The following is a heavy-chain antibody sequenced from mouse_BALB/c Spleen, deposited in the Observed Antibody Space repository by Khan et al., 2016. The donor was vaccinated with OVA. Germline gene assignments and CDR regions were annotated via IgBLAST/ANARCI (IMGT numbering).Heavy chain of an antibody. CDR3: VRSGAYYRYYGYFDV. V-gene: IGHV1-4*01. Sequence: QVQLQQSGAELARPGASVKMSCKASGYTFTTYTMHWVKQRPGQGLEWIGYINPSNGYTNYNQKFKDKATLTEDKSYSTAYMKLSSLTSEDSAVYYFVRSGAYYRYYGYFDVWGAGTTVTVSS. CDR2: INPSNGYT. J-gene: IGHJ1*01. D-gene: IGHD2-14*01. CDR1: GYTFTTYT.